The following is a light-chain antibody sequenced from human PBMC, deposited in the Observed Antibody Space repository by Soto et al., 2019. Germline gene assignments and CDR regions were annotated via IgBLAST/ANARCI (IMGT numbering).Light chain of an antibody. CDR2: STN. J-gene: IGLJ2*01. CDR3: AAWDDSMYGPV. CDR1: RSNIGSNP. V-gene: IGLV1-44*01. Sequence: QSVLTQPPSASGTPGQGVTISCSGDRSNIGSNPVSWYQLLPGAAPRLLLYSTNQRPSGVPDRFSGSKSGTSASLAISGLQYADEADYSCAAWDDSMYGPVFGGGTKLTVL.